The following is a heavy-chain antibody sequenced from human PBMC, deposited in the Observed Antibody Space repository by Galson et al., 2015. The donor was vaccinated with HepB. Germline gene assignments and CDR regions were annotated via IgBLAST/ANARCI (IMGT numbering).Heavy chain of an antibody. J-gene: IGHJ4*02. V-gene: IGHV3-23*01. CDR3: AKNSGSSWFVPYHFDS. CDR1: RFTFSNYV. CDR2: ISGSGGST. D-gene: IGHD6-13*01. Sequence: SLRLSCAASRFTFSNYVMNWVRQAPGKGLEWVSSISGSGGSTYYAGSVKGRFTISRDNSKNTLYLQMNSLRAEDTAVYYCAKNSGSSWFVPYHFDSWGQGTLVAASS.